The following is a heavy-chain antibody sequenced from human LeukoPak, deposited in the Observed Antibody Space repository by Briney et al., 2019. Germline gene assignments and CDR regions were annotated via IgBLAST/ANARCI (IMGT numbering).Heavy chain of an antibody. CDR2: ISGSGYST. V-gene: IGHV3-23*01. D-gene: IGHD6-13*01. J-gene: IGHJ4*02. Sequence: GGSLRLSCAASGFTFSSYAMSWVRQAPGKGLEWVSTISGSGYSTYYADSVKGRFTISRDNSKNTLFLQMNSLRAEDTAVYYCAKATYSSSWNLYFDYWGQGSLVTVSS. CDR1: GFTFSSYA. CDR3: AKATYSSSWNLYFDY.